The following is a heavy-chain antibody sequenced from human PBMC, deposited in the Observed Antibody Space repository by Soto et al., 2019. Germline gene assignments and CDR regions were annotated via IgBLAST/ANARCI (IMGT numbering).Heavy chain of an antibody. CDR1: GYTFTSYG. CDR2: FDNEDGET. J-gene: IGHJ4*02. Sequence: ASVKVSCKASGYTFTSYGISWVRQAPGQGLEWMGGFDNEDGETVYAQNFQGRVTMTEDTSTDTAYMELSRLRSEDTAVYYCASTVVVAATIRDYWGQGTLVTVSS. D-gene: IGHD2-15*01. CDR3: ASTVVVAATIRDY. V-gene: IGHV1-24*01.